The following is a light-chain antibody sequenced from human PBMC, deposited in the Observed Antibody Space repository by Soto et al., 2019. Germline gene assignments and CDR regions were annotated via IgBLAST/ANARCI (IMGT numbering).Light chain of an antibody. Sequence: EIVVTQSPATLSVSPGERVTLSCRASQSVSSSLAWYQQRPGQAPRLLIYDTSTRAAGIAARFSGGGSGTEFTLTISSLQSEDSAVYYCQQYVHWPPGAFGQGTTVELK. V-gene: IGKV3-15*01. CDR2: DTS. CDR1: QSVSSS. CDR3: QQYVHWPPGA. J-gene: IGKJ1*01.